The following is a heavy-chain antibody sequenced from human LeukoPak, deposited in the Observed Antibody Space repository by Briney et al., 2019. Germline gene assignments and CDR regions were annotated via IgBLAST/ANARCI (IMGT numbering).Heavy chain of an antibody. V-gene: IGHV3-15*01. J-gene: IGHJ4*02. Sequence: GGSLRLSCAASGFSFSKAWMSWVRQVPGKGLEWVARIKSKADGGTADYITPVKGRFTISRDDSKNTMYLQMNSLKTEDTAVYYCTTDYFCGQGTLVTVSS. CDR1: GFSFSKAW. CDR2: IKSKADGGTA. CDR3: TTDYF.